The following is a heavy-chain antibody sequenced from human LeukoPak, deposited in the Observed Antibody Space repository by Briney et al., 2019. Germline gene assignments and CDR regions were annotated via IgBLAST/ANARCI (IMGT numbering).Heavy chain of an antibody. CDR3: ARELRYDNSDSGAF. CDR2: IYHSGSA. D-gene: IGHD3-22*01. CDR1: GGSISSGGYY. J-gene: IGHJ3*01. Sequence: SETLSLTCTVSGGSISSGGYYWSWIRQPPGKGLEWIGYIYHSGSAYYNPSLKSRVTISVDRSKNQFSLKLSSVTAADTAVYYCARELRYDNSDSGAFWGQGTVVTVSS. V-gene: IGHV4-30-2*01.